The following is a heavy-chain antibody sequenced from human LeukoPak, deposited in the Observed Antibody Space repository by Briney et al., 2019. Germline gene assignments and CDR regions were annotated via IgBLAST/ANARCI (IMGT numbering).Heavy chain of an antibody. CDR2: IYYGGTT. CDR3: ARPSGYSAYDYGY. CDR1: GGSITSNSYY. D-gene: IGHD5-12*01. Sequence: SETLSLTCTVSGGSITSNSYYWAWIRQPPGKGLEWIGSIYYGGTTYYNPSLKSRVTISVDTSKNQFSLKVTSVTAADTAVYYCARPSGYSAYDYGYWGQGTLVTVSS. V-gene: IGHV4-39*01. J-gene: IGHJ4*02.